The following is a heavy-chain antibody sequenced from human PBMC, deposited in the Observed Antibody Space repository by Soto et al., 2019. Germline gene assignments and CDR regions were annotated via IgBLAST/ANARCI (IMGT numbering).Heavy chain of an antibody. J-gene: IGHJ6*02. D-gene: IGHD6-19*01. CDR2: IYYSGSA. CDR3: ARDGDSSVYYGMDV. CDR1: GGSISSGDNY. Sequence: SETLSLTCTVSGGSISSGDNYWSWIRQPPGKGLEWIGYIYYSGSAYYNPSLKSRVTISVDTSMNQFSLKLSSVTAADTAVYYCARDGDSSVYYGMDVWGQGTAVTVSS. V-gene: IGHV4-30-4*01.